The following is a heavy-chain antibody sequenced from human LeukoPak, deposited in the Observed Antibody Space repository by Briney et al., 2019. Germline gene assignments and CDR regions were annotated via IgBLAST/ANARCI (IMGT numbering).Heavy chain of an antibody. CDR3: ACEVSGYGYYYMDV. D-gene: IGHD5-12*01. V-gene: IGHV1-69*13. J-gene: IGHJ6*03. CDR2: IIPIFGTA. CDR1: GYTFTSYD. Sequence: GASVKVSCKASGYTFTSYDINWVRQATGQGLEWMGGIIPIFGTANYAQKFQGRVTITADESTSTAYMELSSLRSEDTAVYYCACEVSGYGYYYMDVWGKGTTVTVSS.